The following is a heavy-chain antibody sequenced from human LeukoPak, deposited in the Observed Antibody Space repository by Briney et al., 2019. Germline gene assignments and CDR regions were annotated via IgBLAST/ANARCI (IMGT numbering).Heavy chain of an antibody. Sequence: KASETLSLTCTVSGGSISSGGYYWSWIRQHPGKGLEWIGYIYYSGSTYYNPSLKSRVTISVDTSKNQFSLKLSSVTAADTAVYYCAAYCSSTSCYRYWGQGTLVTASS. CDR1: GGSISSGGYY. D-gene: IGHD2-2*02. CDR2: IYYSGST. J-gene: IGHJ4*02. CDR3: AAYCSSTSCYRY. V-gene: IGHV4-31*03.